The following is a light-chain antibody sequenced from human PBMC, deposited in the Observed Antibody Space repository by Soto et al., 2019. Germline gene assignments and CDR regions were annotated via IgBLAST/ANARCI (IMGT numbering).Light chain of an antibody. CDR3: AVWDDSLSNLV. J-gene: IGLJ2*01. CDR1: TSNIGSNT. CDR2: QNN. Sequence: QAVVTQPPSVSGAPGQRVTISCSGGTSNIGSNTVNWYQQFPGAAPQLLIFQNNQRPAGVSDRFSASKSGTSASLVISGLQSEEEADYYCAVWDDSLSNLVFGAGTKLTVL. V-gene: IGLV1-44*01.